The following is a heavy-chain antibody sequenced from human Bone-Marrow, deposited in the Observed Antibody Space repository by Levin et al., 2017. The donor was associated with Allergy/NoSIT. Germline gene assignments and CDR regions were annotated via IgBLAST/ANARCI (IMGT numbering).Heavy chain of an antibody. J-gene: IGHJ4*02. CDR1: GFTFSSYA. V-gene: IGHV3-23*01. CDR2: ISGSGGST. CDR3: AKDIREVVVITRLDY. Sequence: GESLKISCAASGFTFSSYAMSWVRQAPGKGLEWVSAISGSGGSTYYADSVKGRFTISRDNSKNTLYLQMNSLRAEDTAVYYCAKDIREVVVITRLDYWGQGTLVTVSS. D-gene: IGHD3-22*01.